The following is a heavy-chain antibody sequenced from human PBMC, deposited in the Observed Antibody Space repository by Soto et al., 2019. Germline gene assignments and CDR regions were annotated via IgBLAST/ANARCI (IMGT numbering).Heavy chain of an antibody. CDR3: ARHLGYCSSTSCSGVGY. Sequence: PSETLSLTCTVSGGSISSYYWSWIRQPPGKGLEWIGYIYYSGSTNYNPSLKSRVTISVDTSKNQFSLKLSSVTAADTAVYYCARHLGYCSSTSCSGVGYWGQGTLVTVSS. CDR2: IYYSGST. D-gene: IGHD2-2*01. J-gene: IGHJ4*02. CDR1: GGSISSYY. V-gene: IGHV4-59*08.